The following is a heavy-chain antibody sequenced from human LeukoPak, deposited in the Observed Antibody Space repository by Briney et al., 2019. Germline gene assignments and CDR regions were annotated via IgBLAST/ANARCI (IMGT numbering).Heavy chain of an antibody. Sequence: ASVTVSCKASGYTFTGYYMHWVRQAPGQGLEWMGWINPNSGGTNYAQKFQGRVTMTRDTSISTAYMELSRLRSDDTAVYYCARDLFGVVNPLGYWGQGTLVTVSS. J-gene: IGHJ4*02. CDR1: GYTFTGYY. V-gene: IGHV1-2*02. CDR2: INPNSGGT. D-gene: IGHD3-3*01. CDR3: ARDLFGVVNPLGY.